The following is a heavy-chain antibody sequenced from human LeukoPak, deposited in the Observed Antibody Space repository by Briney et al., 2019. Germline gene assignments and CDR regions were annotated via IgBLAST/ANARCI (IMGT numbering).Heavy chain of an antibody. CDR1: GGTCSSYA. Sequence: ASVKVSCKASGGTCSSYAISWVRQAPGPGLEWMGGIIPIFGTANYAQKFQGRVTITADESTSTAYMELSSLRSEDTAVYYCAREPVGFSNLGDGYYWGQGTLVTVSS. CDR2: IIPIFGTA. D-gene: IGHD4-11*01. J-gene: IGHJ4*02. CDR3: AREPVGFSNLGDGYY. V-gene: IGHV1-69*13.